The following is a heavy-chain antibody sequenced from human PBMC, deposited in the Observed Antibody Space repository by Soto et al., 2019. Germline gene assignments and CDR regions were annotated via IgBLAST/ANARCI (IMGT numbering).Heavy chain of an antibody. V-gene: IGHV4-30-4*01. Sequence: SETLSLTCTVSGGSISSGDYYWSWIRQPPGKGLEWIGYIYYSGSTYYNPSLKSRVTISVDTSKNQFSLKLSSVTAADTAVYYCARGRIVVVTATYYFDYWGQGTLVTSPQ. CDR3: ARGRIVVVTATYYFDY. CDR1: GGSISSGDYY. CDR2: IYYSGST. J-gene: IGHJ4*02. D-gene: IGHD2-21*02.